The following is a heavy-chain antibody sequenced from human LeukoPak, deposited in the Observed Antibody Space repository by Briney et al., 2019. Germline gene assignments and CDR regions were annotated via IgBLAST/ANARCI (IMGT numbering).Heavy chain of an antibody. CDR3: ARDDGGYCSSTSCYLAY. V-gene: IGHV3-21*01. Sequence: GGSLRLSCAASGFTFSSYSMNWVRQAPGKGLEWVSSISSSSSYIYYADSVKGRFTISRDNAKNSLYLQMYSLRAEDTAVYYCARDDGGYCSSTSCYLAYWGQGTLVTVSS. CDR1: GFTFSSYS. CDR2: ISSSSSYI. J-gene: IGHJ4*02. D-gene: IGHD2-2*01.